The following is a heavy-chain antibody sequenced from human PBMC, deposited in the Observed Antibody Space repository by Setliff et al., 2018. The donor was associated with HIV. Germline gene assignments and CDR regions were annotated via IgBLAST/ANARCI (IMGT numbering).Heavy chain of an antibody. CDR2: VYPSDGST. D-gene: IGHD3-10*01. CDR1: GYTFTSYY. V-gene: IGHV1-46*01. CDR3: ARYMVRGVTEWGY. J-gene: IGHJ4*02. Sequence: ASVKVSCKASGYTFTSYYMHWVRQAPGQGLEWMGMVYPSDGSTSYAQKFQGRVTMTRDTSTSTIYMELNSLTSEDTAVYYCARYMVRGVTEWGYWGQGTLVTVSS.